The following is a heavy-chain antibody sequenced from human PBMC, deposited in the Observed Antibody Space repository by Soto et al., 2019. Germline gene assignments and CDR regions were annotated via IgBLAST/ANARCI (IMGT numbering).Heavy chain of an antibody. CDR3: GRSISGWARFDF. Sequence: PVGSLRLSCAASGFTCRSYWMHRVRQAPGKGLEYVADIKEDGSQKNYVDSVKGRFTISRDNAKNSLSLQMNGLRVEDTAMYYCGRSISGWARFDFWGQGILVTVYS. CDR2: IKEDGSQK. J-gene: IGHJ4*02. V-gene: IGHV3-7*01. CDR1: GFTCRSYW. D-gene: IGHD6-19*01.